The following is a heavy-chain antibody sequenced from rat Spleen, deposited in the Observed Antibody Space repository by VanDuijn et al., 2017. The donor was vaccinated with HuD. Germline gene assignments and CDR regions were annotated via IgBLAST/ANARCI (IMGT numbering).Heavy chain of an antibody. V-gene: IGHV5-29*01. J-gene: IGHJ3*01. CDR3: ATLSVVGFAY. Sequence: EVQLVESDGGLVQPGRSLKLSCAASGFTFSDYFLAWVRQTPTKGLEWVATISYDGSLTYYRDSVKGRFTISRDNAKTTLYLQMDSLRSEDTATYYCATLSVVGFAYWGQGTLVTVSS. CDR1: GFTFSDYF. D-gene: IGHD1-12*01. CDR2: ISYDGSLT.